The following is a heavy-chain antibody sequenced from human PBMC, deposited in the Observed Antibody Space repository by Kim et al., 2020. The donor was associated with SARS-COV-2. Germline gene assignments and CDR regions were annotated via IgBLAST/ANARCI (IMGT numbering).Heavy chain of an antibody. Sequence: SVKVSCKASGYTFTSYAISWVRRAPGQGLEWMGWISGYNGNTNYAQKLQGRVTMTRDTSTTTAYMELRSLSSDDTAVYYCARGVRVSENYYYFDYWGQGTLVTVSS. D-gene: IGHD1-26*01. CDR3: ARGVRVSENYYYFDY. V-gene: IGHV1-18*01. CDR1: GYTFTSYA. CDR2: ISGYNGNT. J-gene: IGHJ4*02.